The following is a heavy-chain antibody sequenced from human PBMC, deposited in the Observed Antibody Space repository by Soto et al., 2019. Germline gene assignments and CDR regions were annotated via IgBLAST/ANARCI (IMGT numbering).Heavy chain of an antibody. CDR2: IYYSGST. V-gene: IGHV4-39*01. D-gene: IGHD6-19*01. CDR3: ARRPGYYSSGWYDY. CDR1: GGSISSSSYY. Sequence: QLQLQESGPGLVKPSETLSLTCTVSGGSISSSSYYWGWIRQPPGKGLEWIGSIYYSGSTYYNPSLKSRVTISVDTSKNQFSLKLSSVTAADTAVYYCARRPGYYSSGWYDYWGQGTLVTVSS. J-gene: IGHJ4*02.